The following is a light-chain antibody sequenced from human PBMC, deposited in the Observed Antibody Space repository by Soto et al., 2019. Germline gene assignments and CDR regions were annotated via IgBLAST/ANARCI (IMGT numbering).Light chain of an antibody. V-gene: IGKV1-39*01. CDR3: QQSSSYPT. CDR2: GGT. J-gene: IGKJ1*01. CDR1: QSVSTY. Sequence: DIHLAQSPSSLSASVGEKVTISCRASQSVSTYLNWYQQKPGKVPQVQIYGGTTLQRGVPSRFSGVGSGREFTLTISSLQPEDSGTYYCQQSSSYPTFGQGTKVDIK.